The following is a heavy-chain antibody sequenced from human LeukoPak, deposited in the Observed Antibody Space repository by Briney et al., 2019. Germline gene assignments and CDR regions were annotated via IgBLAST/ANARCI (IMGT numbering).Heavy chain of an antibody. V-gene: IGHV1-2*02. CDR1: GYTFTGYY. D-gene: IGHD3-3*01. J-gene: IGHJ4*02. CDR2: INPNSGGT. Sequence: GASVKVSCKASGYTFTGYYMHWVRQAPGQGLEWMGWINPNSGGTNYAQKFQGRVTMTRDTSISTAYMELSRLRSDDTAVYYCARGPASFLQYYDFWSGYTYYFDYWGQGTLVTVSS. CDR3: ARGPASFLQYYDFWSGYTYYFDY.